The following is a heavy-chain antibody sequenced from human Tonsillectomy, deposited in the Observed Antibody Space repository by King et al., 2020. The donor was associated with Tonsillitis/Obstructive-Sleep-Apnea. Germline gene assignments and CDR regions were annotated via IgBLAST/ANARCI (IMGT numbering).Heavy chain of an antibody. CDR1: GFNFSTYG. V-gene: IGHV3-33*01. CDR3: ASDDFYGSGTYSYYYGLDV. Sequence: VQLVESGGGVVQPGRSLRLSCTASGFNFSTYGMHWVRQAPGKGLEWVAAIWYDRSNTYYADSLKGRFTISRDNSKNTLYLLMNSLRAEDTALYYCASDDFYGSGTYSYYYGLDVWGQGTTVTVSS. CDR2: IWYDRSNT. J-gene: IGHJ6*02. D-gene: IGHD3-10*01.